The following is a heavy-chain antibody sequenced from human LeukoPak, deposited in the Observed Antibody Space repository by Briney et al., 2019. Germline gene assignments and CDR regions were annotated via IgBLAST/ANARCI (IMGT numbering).Heavy chain of an antibody. CDR1: GYTFTSHD. CDR3: TRHTSPTFDY. D-gene: IGHD2-2*01. CDR2: INPRTGDR. J-gene: IGHJ4*02. V-gene: IGHV1-8*01. Sequence: ASVKVSCTASGYTFTSHDINWVRQASGQGPEWMGWINPRTGDRGYAQKFQGRVTITRSTSMNTAYMELSSLRSEDTAVYYCTRHTSPTFDYWGQGTLVTVSS.